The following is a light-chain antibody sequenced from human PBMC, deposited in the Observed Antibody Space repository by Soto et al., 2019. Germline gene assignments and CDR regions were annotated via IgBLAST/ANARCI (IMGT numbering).Light chain of an antibody. Sequence: EIVLTQCTGTLSLSAGERSTLSCRASQSVSNNYLAWYQQKPGQAPRLLIYGASNRATGIPDRFSGSGSGTDFTLTISRLEPEDFAVYYCQQYGSSGTFGQGTKVDIK. V-gene: IGKV3-20*01. CDR3: QQYGSSGT. J-gene: IGKJ1*01. CDR1: QSVSNNY. CDR2: GAS.